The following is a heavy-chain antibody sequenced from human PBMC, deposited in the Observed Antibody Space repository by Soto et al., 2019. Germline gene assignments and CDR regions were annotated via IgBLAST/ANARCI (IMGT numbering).Heavy chain of an antibody. J-gene: IGHJ4*02. V-gene: IGHV4-4*02. D-gene: IGHD2-15*01. Sequence: ETLSLTCFVSDVSISTYDWWTWVRQPPGKGLEWIGKMFHSGGADYSPSLKSRVTISADSSKNQFSLRLTAVTAEDTAVYYCATGNVDSMLEYWGQGTQVTVYS. CDR1: DVSISTYDW. CDR3: ATGNVDSMLEY. CDR2: MFHSGGA.